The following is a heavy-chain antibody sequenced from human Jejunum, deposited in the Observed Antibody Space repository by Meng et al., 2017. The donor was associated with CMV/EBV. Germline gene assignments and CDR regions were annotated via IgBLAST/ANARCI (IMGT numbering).Heavy chain of an antibody. D-gene: IGHD3-10*01. CDR1: GFTFTGHA. V-gene: IGHV3-30*04. CDR2: VSHDGGNE. Sequence: QVQLGESGRGVGHPGTSLRLSCVASGFTFTGHAMHWVRQPPGKGLEWVARVSHDGGNEQYADSVKGRFTVSRDNSKNTLFLLMSRLRVEDTAVYYCARDGDPSIWPMDVWGQGTTVTVSS. J-gene: IGHJ6*02. CDR3: ARDGDPSIWPMDV.